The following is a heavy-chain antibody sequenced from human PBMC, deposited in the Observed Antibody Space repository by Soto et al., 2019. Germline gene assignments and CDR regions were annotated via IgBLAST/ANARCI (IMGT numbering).Heavy chain of an antibody. D-gene: IGHD2-2*02. CDR2: IEFSGST. CDR1: GYYISSGYY. Sequence: XETLCLTCSVSGYYISSGYYWGWIRQPPGKGLEWIGNIEFSGSTYYNPSLKSRVTISVDTSKNQFSLKLSSVTAADTAVYYCAREDIVVVPGAIRSYYYNGMDVWGQGTTVTVSS. V-gene: IGHV4-38-2*02. CDR3: AREDIVVVPGAIRSYYYNGMDV. J-gene: IGHJ6*02.